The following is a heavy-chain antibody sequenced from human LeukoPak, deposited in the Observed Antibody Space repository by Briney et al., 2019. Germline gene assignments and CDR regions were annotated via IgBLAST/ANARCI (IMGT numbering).Heavy chain of an antibody. CDR2: IYRSGST. V-gene: IGHV4-38-2*01. Sequence: SETLSLTCAVSGYSISSGYYWGWIRQPPGKGLEWIGSIYRSGSTYYNPSLKSRVTISVDTSKNPFSLKLSSVTAADTAVYYCARQEGYSSSSVTFNWFDPWGQGTLVTVSS. D-gene: IGHD6-6*01. CDR3: ARQEGYSSSSVTFNWFDP. J-gene: IGHJ5*02. CDR1: GYSISSGYY.